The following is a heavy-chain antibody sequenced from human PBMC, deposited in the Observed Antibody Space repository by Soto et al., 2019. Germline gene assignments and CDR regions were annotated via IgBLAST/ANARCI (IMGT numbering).Heavy chain of an antibody. Sequence: QVQLVESGGGVVQPGGSLKLSCAVSGFTFSNYDMHWVRQAPGKGLEWVAGVSYDGRSEYYADSVKRRFTISRDNSKNTLYLQMDSLRAEDTAVYYCANGLLSSVSAPEYDYWGQGSLVTVSS. CDR2: VSYDGRSE. J-gene: IGHJ4*02. CDR1: GFTFSNYD. D-gene: IGHD6-19*01. CDR3: ANGLLSSVSAPEYDY. V-gene: IGHV3-30*18.